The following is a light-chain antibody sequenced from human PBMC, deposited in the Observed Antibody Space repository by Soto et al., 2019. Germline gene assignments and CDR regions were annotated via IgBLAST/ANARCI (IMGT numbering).Light chain of an antibody. CDR2: DIS. J-gene: IGKJ4*01. CDR1: QSVTTN. Sequence: EIVMTQSPGTLSVSPGERVTLSCRASQSVTTNLAWYQQKPGQTPRLLIYDISARASGIPGRFSGSGSGTDFTLTISRQQSEDSAVYYCQQYLDWPLTFGGGTKVEI. CDR3: QQYLDWPLT. V-gene: IGKV3-15*01.